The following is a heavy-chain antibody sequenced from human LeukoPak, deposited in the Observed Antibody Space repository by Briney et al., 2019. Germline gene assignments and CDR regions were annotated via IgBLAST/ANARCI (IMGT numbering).Heavy chain of an antibody. D-gene: IGHD6-13*01. CDR1: GGSFSGYY. Sequence: PSETLSLTCAVYGGSFSGYYWSWIRQPPGKGLELIGEINHSGSTNYNPSLKSRVTISVDTSKNQFSLKLSSVTAADTAVYYCARGRTAAAGPFDYWGQGTLVTVSS. CDR3: ARGRTAAAGPFDY. CDR2: INHSGST. V-gene: IGHV4-34*01. J-gene: IGHJ4*02.